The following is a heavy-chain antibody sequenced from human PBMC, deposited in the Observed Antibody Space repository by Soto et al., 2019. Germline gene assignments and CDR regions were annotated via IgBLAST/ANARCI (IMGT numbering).Heavy chain of an antibody. Sequence: QVQLVQSGAEVKKPGASVKVSCKASGYIFTSYDIKWVRQATGQGLEWMGWMNPNSGNTVYAQKFQGRVIMTRNTSISTAYMELSSLRSEDTAVYYCARGHSSSWYVCDYWGQGTLVTVSS. CDR2: MNPNSGNT. CDR1: GYIFTSYD. V-gene: IGHV1-8*01. D-gene: IGHD6-13*01. J-gene: IGHJ4*02. CDR3: ARGHSSSWYVCDY.